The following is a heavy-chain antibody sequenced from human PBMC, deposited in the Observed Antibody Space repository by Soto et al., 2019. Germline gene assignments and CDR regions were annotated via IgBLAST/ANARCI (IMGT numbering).Heavy chain of an antibody. J-gene: IGHJ6*02. V-gene: IGHV3-11*05. CDR1: GFTFSDYY. Sequence: QVRLVESGGGLVKPGGSLRLSCAASGFTFSDYYMSWIRQAPGKGLEWVSYISSSSSYTNYADSVKGRFTISRDNAKNSLYLQMNSLRAEDTAVYYCARGRYDYYYGMDVWGQGTTVTVSS. CDR3: ARGRYDYYYGMDV. CDR2: ISSSSSYT.